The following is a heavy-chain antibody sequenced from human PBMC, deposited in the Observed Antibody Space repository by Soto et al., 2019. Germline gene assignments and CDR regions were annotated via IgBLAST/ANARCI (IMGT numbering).Heavy chain of an antibody. CDR2: FTSGGST. V-gene: IGHV3-23*01. CDR3: ARTDKYNSQSSGWANRFDY. D-gene: IGHD6-19*01. J-gene: IGHJ4*02. CDR1: GFIFSNYA. Sequence: EVQLLESGGDLVQPGGSLRLSCAASGFIFSNYAMTWVRQAPGKGPEWVSTFTSGGSTYYRDTVEGRFTISRDNSKNTLYLPMNSLRAEDTAVYYCARTDKYNSQSSGWANRFDYWGQGTLVTVSS.